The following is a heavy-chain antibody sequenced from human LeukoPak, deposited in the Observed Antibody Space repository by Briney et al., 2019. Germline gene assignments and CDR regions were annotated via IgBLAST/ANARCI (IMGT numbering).Heavy chain of an antibody. V-gene: IGHV1-69*05. CDR1: GGTFSSYA. D-gene: IGHD1-26*01. Sequence: SVKVSCKASGGTFSSYAIRWVRQAPGQGREWMGRIIPIFGTANYAQKFQGRVTITTDESTSTAYMELSSLRSEDTAVYYCARDIVGATGLYYFDYWGQGTPVTVSS. CDR3: ARDIVGATGLYYFDY. J-gene: IGHJ4*02. CDR2: IIPIFGTA.